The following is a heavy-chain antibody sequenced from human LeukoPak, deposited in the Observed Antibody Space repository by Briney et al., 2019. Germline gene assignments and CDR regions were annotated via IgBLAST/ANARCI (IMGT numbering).Heavy chain of an antibody. V-gene: IGHV1-69*06. Sequence: SVKVSCKASGATFSSYAITWVRQAPGQGLEWVGGLTPLFGAPPYGENFQGRVTFTADRATNTAYMELRSLRSDDTAVYYCARGGYSRIGGWDWFDPWGQGTLVTVSS. CDR3: ARGGYSRIGGWDWFDP. J-gene: IGHJ5*02. CDR1: GATFSSYA. CDR2: LTPLFGAP. D-gene: IGHD5-18*01.